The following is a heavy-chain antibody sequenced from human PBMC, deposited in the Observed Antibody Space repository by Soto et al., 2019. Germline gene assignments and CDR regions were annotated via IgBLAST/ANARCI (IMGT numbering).Heavy chain of an antibody. Sequence: ASVKVSCKASGYTFTSYYMHWVLKAPGQGLEWMGIINPSGGSTSYAQKFQGRVTMTRDTSTSTVYMELSSLRSEDTAVYYCARESGNSGAFDIWGQGTMVTVSS. V-gene: IGHV1-46*01. CDR3: ARESGNSGAFDI. D-gene: IGHD1-7*01. CDR2: INPSGGST. CDR1: GYTFTSYY. J-gene: IGHJ3*02.